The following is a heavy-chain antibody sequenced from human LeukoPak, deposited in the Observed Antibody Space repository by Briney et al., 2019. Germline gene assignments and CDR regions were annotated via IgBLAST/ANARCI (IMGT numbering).Heavy chain of an antibody. D-gene: IGHD2-2*02. CDR3: AREHIVVVPAARPDYYYYGMDV. CDR2: IKQDGSEK. V-gene: IGHV3-7*01. J-gene: IGHJ6*02. CDR1: GFTLSSYW. Sequence: GGSLRLSCAASGFTLSSYWMSWVRQAPGKGLEWVANIKQDGSEKYYVDSVKGRFTISRDNAKNSLYLQMNSLRAEDTAVYYCAREHIVVVPAARPDYYYYGMDVWGQGTTVTVSS.